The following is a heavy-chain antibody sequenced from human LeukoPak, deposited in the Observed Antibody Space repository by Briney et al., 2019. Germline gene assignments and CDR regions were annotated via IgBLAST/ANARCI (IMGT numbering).Heavy chain of an antibody. CDR2: IYHGGNT. J-gene: IGHJ6*03. Sequence: PSQTLSLTCSVSGGSMTSGGYYWSWIRQPPGKGLEWIGYIYHGGNTHYNPSLKSRVTISVDTSKNQFSLKLSSVTAADTAVYYCANPPRYYYYYMDVWGKGTTVTVSS. CDR3: ANPPRYYYYYMDV. V-gene: IGHV4-30-2*01. CDR1: GGSMTSGGYY.